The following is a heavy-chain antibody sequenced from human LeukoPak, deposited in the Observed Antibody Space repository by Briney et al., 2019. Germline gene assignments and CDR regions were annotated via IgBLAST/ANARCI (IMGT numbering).Heavy chain of an antibody. D-gene: IGHD3-10*01. J-gene: IGHJ4*02. CDR3: ARVLSVGSGSYFSYYFDN. CDR1: GGSINSYD. Sequence: PSETLSLTCSVSGGSINSYDWSWIRQPPGKGLEWIGYIYHSGNTNYNPSLKSRITMSVDTSKNQISLKLNSVTAADTAVYYCARVLSVGSGSYFSYYFDNWGQGTLVTVSS. V-gene: IGHV4-59*01. CDR2: IYHSGNT.